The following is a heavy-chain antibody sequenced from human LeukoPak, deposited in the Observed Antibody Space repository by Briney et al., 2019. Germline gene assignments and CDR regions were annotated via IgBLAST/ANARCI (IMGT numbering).Heavy chain of an antibody. Sequence: PGGSLRLPCAASGFTFSNAWMNWVRQAPGKGLEWVSSISSSSSYIYYADSVKGRFTISRDNAKNSLYLQMNSLRAEDTAVYYCASEGIYTPWFDYWGQGTLVTVSS. CDR1: GFTFSNAW. D-gene: IGHD5-12*01. CDR3: ASEGIYTPWFDY. CDR2: ISSSSSYI. J-gene: IGHJ4*02. V-gene: IGHV3-21*01.